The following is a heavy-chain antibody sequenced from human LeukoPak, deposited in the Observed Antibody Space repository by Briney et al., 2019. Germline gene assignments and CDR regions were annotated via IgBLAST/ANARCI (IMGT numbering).Heavy chain of an antibody. V-gene: IGHV3-23*01. Sequence: GGSLRLSCAASGLTFSSYAMSWVRQAPGKGLEWVSAISGSGGSTYYADSVKGRFTISRDNSKNTLYLQMNSLRAEDTAVYYCAKGGYYDSSGYSLGDYWGQGTLVTVSS. CDR2: ISGSGGST. CDR3: AKGGYYDSSGYSLGDY. J-gene: IGHJ4*02. CDR1: GLTFSSYA. D-gene: IGHD3-22*01.